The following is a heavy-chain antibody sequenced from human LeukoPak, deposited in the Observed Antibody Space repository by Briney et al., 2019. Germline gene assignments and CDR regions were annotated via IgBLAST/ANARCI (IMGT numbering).Heavy chain of an antibody. CDR2: ISSSSSYI. J-gene: IGHJ4*02. D-gene: IGHD5-24*01. Sequence: GGSLRLSCAASGFTFSSYSMNWVRQAPGKGLEWVSSISSSSSYIYYADSVKGRFTISRDNAKNSLYLQMNSLRAEDTAVYYCATMGDGYNSPIDYWGQGTLVTVSS. CDR1: GFTFSSYS. CDR3: ATMGDGYNSPIDY. V-gene: IGHV3-21*01.